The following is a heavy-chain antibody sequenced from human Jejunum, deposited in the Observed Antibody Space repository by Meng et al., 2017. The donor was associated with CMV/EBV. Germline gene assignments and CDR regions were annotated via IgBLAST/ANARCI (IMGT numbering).Heavy chain of an antibody. Sequence: FSVYAMTWVSQGPGKGLEWVSLIYSGGDTFYGDSVKGRFTISRDNSKNILYLQLNSLRAEDTAVYYCAKNFRTYRSGVQYYTMDVWGQGTTVTVSS. V-gene: IGHV3-23*03. CDR1: FSVYA. D-gene: IGHD2/OR15-2a*01. CDR2: IYSGGDT. CDR3: AKNFRTYRSGVQYYTMDV. J-gene: IGHJ6*02.